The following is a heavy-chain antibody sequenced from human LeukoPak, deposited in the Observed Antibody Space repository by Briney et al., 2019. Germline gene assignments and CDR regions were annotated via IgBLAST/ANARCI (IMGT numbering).Heavy chain of an antibody. Sequence: ASVKVSCKASGYTSTSYGISWVRQAPGQGLEWMGWIAPYSDNTKYAQKLQGRVTMTTDTSTSTSYMELSSLRSDDTAVYYCARDYYCSGGSCYDVFDIWGQGTMVTVSS. V-gene: IGHV1-18*01. CDR2: IAPYSDNT. CDR3: ARDYYCSGGSCYDVFDI. D-gene: IGHD2-15*01. CDR1: GYTSTSYG. J-gene: IGHJ3*02.